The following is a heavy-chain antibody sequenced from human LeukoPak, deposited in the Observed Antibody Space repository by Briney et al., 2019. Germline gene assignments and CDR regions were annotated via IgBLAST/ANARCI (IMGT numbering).Heavy chain of an antibody. V-gene: IGHV4-59*08. D-gene: IGHD2-2*02. CDR3: ARHGDTWPDRYFDY. J-gene: IGHJ4*02. CDR1: GGSRSFCY. CDR2: IYFSGST. Sequence: SSHTLSRTWPVSGGSRSFCYWSWSRQPPPHRLSCIGYIYFSGSTNYNPSLKSRVTISVDTSKNQFSLKLSSVTAADTAVYYCARHGDTWPDRYFDYWGQGTLVTVSS.